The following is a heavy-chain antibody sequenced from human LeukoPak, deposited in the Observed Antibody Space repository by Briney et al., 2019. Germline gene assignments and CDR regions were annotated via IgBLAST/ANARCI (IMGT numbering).Heavy chain of an antibody. CDR2: IWYDGSNI. CDR1: GFTFSSYG. V-gene: IGHV3-33*01. Sequence: PGRSLRLSCAASGFTFSSYGMHWVRQAPGKGLEWVAVIWYDGSNIHYADSVKGRFTISRDNSNNTLFLQMDSLRAEDTAVYYCARIYYDSSGYRLFDYWGQGTLVTVSS. CDR3: ARIYYDSSGYRLFDY. D-gene: IGHD3-22*01. J-gene: IGHJ4*02.